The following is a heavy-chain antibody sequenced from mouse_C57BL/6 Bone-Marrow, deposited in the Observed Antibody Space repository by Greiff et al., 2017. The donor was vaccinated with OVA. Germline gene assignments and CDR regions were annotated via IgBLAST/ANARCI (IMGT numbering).Heavy chain of an antibody. CDR3: ARQVIYYYGSSPLWWYFDV. V-gene: IGHV5-2*01. Sequence: EVQVVESGGGLVQPGESLKLSCESNEYEFPSHDMSWVRKTPEKRLELVAAINSDGGSTYYPDTMERRFIISRDNTKKTLYLQMSSLRSEDTALYYCARQVIYYYGSSPLWWYFDVWGTGTTVTVSS. CDR2: INSDGGST. J-gene: IGHJ1*03. CDR1: EYEFPSHD. D-gene: IGHD1-1*01.